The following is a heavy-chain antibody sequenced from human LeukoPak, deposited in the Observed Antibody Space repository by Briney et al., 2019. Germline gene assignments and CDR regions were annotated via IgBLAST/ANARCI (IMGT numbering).Heavy chain of an antibody. J-gene: IGHJ6*03. Sequence: PSETLSLTCTVSGGSISSYYWSWIRQPPGKGLEWIGEINHSGSTNYNPSLKSRVTISVDTSKNQFSLKLSSVTAADTAVYYCARGLEDCSSTSCYGHYYYYMDVWGKGTTVTVSS. CDR2: INHSGST. D-gene: IGHD2-2*01. CDR3: ARGLEDCSSTSCYGHYYYYMDV. CDR1: GGSISSYY. V-gene: IGHV4-34*01.